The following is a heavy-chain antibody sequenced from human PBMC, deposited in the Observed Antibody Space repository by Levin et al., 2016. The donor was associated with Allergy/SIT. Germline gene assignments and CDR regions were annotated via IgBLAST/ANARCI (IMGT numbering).Heavy chain of an antibody. J-gene: IGHJ3*01. CDR1: GYTFTSRW. Sequence: GESLKISCKISGYTFTSRWIGWVRQMPGKGLEWMGIIYPGDSDTRYSPSFQGQVTISADKSISTAHLQWSSLKASDTAKYYCTIPGAFGKTRGAFEFWGQGTMVTVSS. D-gene: IGHD1-1*01. CDR2: IYPGDSDT. CDR3: TIPGAFGKTRGAFEF. V-gene: IGHV5-51*01.